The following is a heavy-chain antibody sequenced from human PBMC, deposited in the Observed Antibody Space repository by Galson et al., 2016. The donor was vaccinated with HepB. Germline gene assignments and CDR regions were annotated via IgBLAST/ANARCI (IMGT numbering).Heavy chain of an antibody. D-gene: IGHD1-1*01. CDR1: GFTFSDYY. Sequence: SLRLSCAASGFTFSDYYMSWIRQAPGKGLEWVSYISSNYNYTNYADSVKGQFTISRDNAKNSLYLQMNSLRVEDTAVYYCARRNWNDAFDIWGQGTMVSVSS. J-gene: IGHJ3*02. CDR3: ARRNWNDAFDI. CDR2: ISSNYNYT. V-gene: IGHV3-11*06.